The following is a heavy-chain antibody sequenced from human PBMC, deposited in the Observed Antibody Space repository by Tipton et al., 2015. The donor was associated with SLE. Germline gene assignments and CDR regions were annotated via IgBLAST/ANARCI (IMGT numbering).Heavy chain of an antibody. Sequence: QLVQSGAEVKKPGASVKVSCKASGYTFTSYDINWVRQATGQGLEWMGWMNPNSGNTNYAQKVQGRVTMTRDTSTSTAYMELRSLRSDDTAVYYCARDRRESLWDLLKENAFDIWGQGTMVTVSS. CDR2: MNPNSGNT. D-gene: IGHD1-26*01. J-gene: IGHJ3*02. CDR3: ARDRRESLWDLLKENAFDI. V-gene: IGHV1-8*01. CDR1: GYTFTSYD.